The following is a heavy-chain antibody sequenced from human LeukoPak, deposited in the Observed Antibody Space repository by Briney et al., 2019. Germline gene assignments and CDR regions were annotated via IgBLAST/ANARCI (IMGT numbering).Heavy chain of an antibody. CDR2: INPNSGGT. J-gene: IGHJ6*02. D-gene: IGHD4-17*01. Sequence: ASVKVSCKASGYTFTGYYMHWVRQAPGQGLEWMGWINPNSGGTNYAQKFQGRVTMTRDTSISTAYMELSRLRSDDTAVYYCASHYDYGDLYSMDVWGQGTTVTVSS. V-gene: IGHV1-2*02. CDR3: ASHYDYGDLYSMDV. CDR1: GYTFTGYY.